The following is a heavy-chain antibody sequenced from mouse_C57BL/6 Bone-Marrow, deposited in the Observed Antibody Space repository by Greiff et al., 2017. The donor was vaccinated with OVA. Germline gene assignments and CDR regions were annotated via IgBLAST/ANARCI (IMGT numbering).Heavy chain of an antibody. CDR1: GFTFSSYG. V-gene: IGHV5-6*01. Sequence: EVKLVESGGDLVKPGGSLKLSCAASGFTFSSYGMSWVRQTPDKRLEWVATISSGGSYTYYPDSVKGRFTISRDNAKNTLYLQMSSLKSEDTAMYYGARHENYSNWFAYWGQGTLVTVSA. D-gene: IGHD2-5*01. CDR2: ISSGGSYT. J-gene: IGHJ3*01. CDR3: ARHENYSNWFAY.